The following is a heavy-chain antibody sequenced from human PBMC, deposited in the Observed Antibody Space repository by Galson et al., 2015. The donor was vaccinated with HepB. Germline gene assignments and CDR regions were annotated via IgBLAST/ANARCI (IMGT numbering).Heavy chain of an antibody. Sequence: LSCAASGFTFSSYGMHWVRQAPGKGLEWVAFIRYDGSNKYYADSVKGRFTISRDNSKNTLYLQMNSLRAEDTAVYYCAKILRSYYVGGPLDYWGQGTLVTVSS. CDR3: AKILRSYYVGGPLDY. D-gene: IGHD1-26*01. CDR1: GFTFSSYG. J-gene: IGHJ4*02. CDR2: IRYDGSNK. V-gene: IGHV3-30*02.